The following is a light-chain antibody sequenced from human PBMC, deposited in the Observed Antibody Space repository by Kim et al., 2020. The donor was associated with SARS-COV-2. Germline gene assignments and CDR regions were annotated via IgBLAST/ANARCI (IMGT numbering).Light chain of an antibody. CDR1: QSVSSY. V-gene: IGKV3-11*01. CDR3: QQRSNWPPIT. J-gene: IGKJ5*01. Sequence: EIVLTQSPATLSLSPGERATLSCRASQSVSSYLAWYQQKPGQAPRLLIYDACNRATGIPARFSGSGSGTDFTLTISSLEPEDFAVYYCQQRSNWPPITIGQGTRLEIK. CDR2: DAC.